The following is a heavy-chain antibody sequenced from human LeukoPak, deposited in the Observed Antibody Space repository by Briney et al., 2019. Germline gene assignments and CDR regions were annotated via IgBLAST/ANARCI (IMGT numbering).Heavy chain of an antibody. Sequence: GGSLRLSCAASGFTFSSYGMHWVRQAPGKGLEWVAFIRYDGSNKYYADSVKGRFTISRDDSKNTLYLQMNSLRAEDTAVYYCAKEAPYYDSSGLDYWGQGTLVTVSS. CDR2: IRYDGSNK. J-gene: IGHJ4*02. V-gene: IGHV3-30*02. CDR3: AKEAPYYDSSGLDY. D-gene: IGHD3-22*01. CDR1: GFTFSSYG.